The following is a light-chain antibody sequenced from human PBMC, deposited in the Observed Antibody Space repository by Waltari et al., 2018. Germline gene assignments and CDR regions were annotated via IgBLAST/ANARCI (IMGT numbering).Light chain of an antibody. CDR3: MQALQTPST. Sequence: DIVMTQSPLSLPVTPGEPASIPCRSSQSLLHSNGYNYLDWDLQKPGQSPQLLIYLGSNRASGVPDRFSGSGSGTDFTLKISRVEAEDVGVYYCMQALQTPSTFGQGTKLEIK. V-gene: IGKV2-28*01. J-gene: IGKJ2*02. CDR1: QSLLHSNGYNY. CDR2: LGS.